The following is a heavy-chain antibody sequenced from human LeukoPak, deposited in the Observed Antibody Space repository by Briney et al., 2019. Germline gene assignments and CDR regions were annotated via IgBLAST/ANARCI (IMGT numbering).Heavy chain of an antibody. CDR3: ARSPTKRVPEDY. Sequence: PSETLSLTCTVSGGSISSYYWSWIRQPPGKGLEWIGYIHYSGSTSYNPSLKSRVTISVDTSKNQISLKVRSATAADTAVYYCARSPTKRVPEDYWGQGTLVTVSS. V-gene: IGHV4-59*01. D-gene: IGHD2-2*01. CDR2: IHYSGST. CDR1: GGSISSYY. J-gene: IGHJ4*02.